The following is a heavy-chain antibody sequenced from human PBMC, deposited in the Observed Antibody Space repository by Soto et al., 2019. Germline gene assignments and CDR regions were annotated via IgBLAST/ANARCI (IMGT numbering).Heavy chain of an antibody. CDR3: ARDRGYDAHDYYYNAMDV. CDR2: IRGFSPYT. J-gene: IGHJ6*02. V-gene: IGHV3-21*01. D-gene: IGHD3-10*01. CDR1: GFTFRTYT. Sequence: EVQLVESGGGLVKPGGSLRLSCISSGFTFRTYTMNWVRQAPGKGLEWVSGIRGFSPYTFYAESVRGRFTISRDNDKYSLFLQMDSLRAEDTAVYYCARDRGYDAHDYYYNAMDVWGQGTTVTVSS.